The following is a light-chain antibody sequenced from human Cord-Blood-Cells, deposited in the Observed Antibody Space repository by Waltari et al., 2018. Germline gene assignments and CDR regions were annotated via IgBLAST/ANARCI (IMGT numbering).Light chain of an antibody. Sequence: QSALTQPRSVSGSPGQSVTISCPGTGSDVGGYTYVSWYQQHPGKAPKLMIYDVSKRPSGVPDRFSGSKSGNTASLTISGLQAEDEADYYCCSYAGSYVFGGGTKLTVL. CDR3: CSYAGSYV. CDR2: DVS. CDR1: GSDVGGYTY. J-gene: IGLJ2*01. V-gene: IGLV2-11*01.